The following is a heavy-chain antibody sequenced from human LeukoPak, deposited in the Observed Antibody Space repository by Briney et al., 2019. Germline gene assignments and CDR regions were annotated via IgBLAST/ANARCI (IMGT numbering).Heavy chain of an antibody. D-gene: IGHD4-23*01. CDR1: GLTFRNYG. J-gene: IGHJ3*02. CDR3: ARNIYGGAFDI. CDR2: ISYDGSNK. V-gene: IGHV3-30*03. Sequence: GGSLRLSCAASGLTFRNYGMHWVRQAPGEGLEWVAVISYDGSNKYYADSVKGRFTISRDNSKNTVYLQMNSLRAEDTAIYYCARNIYGGAFDIWGQGTMVTVSS.